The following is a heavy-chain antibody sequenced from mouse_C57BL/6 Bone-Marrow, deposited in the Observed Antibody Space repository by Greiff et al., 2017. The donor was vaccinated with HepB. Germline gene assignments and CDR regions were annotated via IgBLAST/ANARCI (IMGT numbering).Heavy chain of an antibody. V-gene: IGHV14-3*01. J-gene: IGHJ1*03. CDR3: ARGGYYGSSSYWYFDV. Sequence: VQLQQSVAELVRPGASVKLSCTASGFNIKNTYMHWVKQRPEQGLEWIGRIDPANGNTKYAPKFQGKATITADTSSNTAYLQLSSLTAEDTAIYYCARGGYYGSSSYWYFDVWGTGTTVTVSS. CDR1: GFNIKNTY. D-gene: IGHD1-1*01. CDR2: IDPANGNT.